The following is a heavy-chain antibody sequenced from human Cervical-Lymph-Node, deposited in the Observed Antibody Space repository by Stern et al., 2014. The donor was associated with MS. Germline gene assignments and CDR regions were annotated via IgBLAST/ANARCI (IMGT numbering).Heavy chain of an antibody. J-gene: IGHJ3*02. CDR3: ARGLLGSENAFDI. D-gene: IGHD2-15*01. V-gene: IGHV1-18*01. CDR2: ISAYNGNT. CDR1: GYTFTSYG. Sequence: VQLEESGAEVKKPGASVKVSCKASGYTFTSYGISWVRQAPGQGLEGMGLISAYNGNTNYAKKLQGRDTMTTDTSTSTAYMELRSLRSDDTAVYYCARGLLGSENAFDIWGQGTMVTVSS.